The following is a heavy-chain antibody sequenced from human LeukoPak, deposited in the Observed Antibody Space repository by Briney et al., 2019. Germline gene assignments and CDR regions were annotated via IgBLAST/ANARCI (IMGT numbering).Heavy chain of an antibody. J-gene: IGHJ4*02. D-gene: IGHD3-3*02. Sequence: GGSLRLSCAASGFTFSSYAMSWVRQAPARGLEWVSSLRGDGDTFYADSVKGRFTLSRDESRNTVYLQMNNLRVEDTAVYFCAKASGFSSADAVLGGQGPLVTVSS. V-gene: IGHV3-23*01. CDR3: AKASGFSSADAVL. CDR2: LRGDGDT. CDR1: GFTFSSYA.